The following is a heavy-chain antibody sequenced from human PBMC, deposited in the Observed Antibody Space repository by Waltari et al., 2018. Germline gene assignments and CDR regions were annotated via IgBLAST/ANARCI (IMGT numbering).Heavy chain of an antibody. CDR2: ITQSGST. V-gene: IGHV4-34*01. D-gene: IGHD2-21*01. CDR3: TRRGYCGIACYSNYFDL. Sequence: QVLLQQWGAGLLKPSETLSLTCAVYGGSFNFYYWSWIRQPPGEGLEWIGEITQSGSTNYNLFLRSLVSSTVDTPNNLFSLKLTSVTSAGTAAYYCTRRGYCGIACYSNYFDLWGQGTLVTVSS. J-gene: IGHJ4*02. CDR1: GGSFNFYY.